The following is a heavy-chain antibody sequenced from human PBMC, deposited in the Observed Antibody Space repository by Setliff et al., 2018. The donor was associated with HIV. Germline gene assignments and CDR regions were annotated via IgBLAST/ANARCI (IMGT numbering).Heavy chain of an antibody. D-gene: IGHD3-22*01. Sequence: PGGSLRLSCAASEFTFNTYSMNWVRLAPGKGLEWVSAISSTSTNVFHADSVKGRFTISRDNARNSLYLQMNSLRAEDTAVYFCARGQSRQIYDSSGYTNFDYWGQGALVTVSS. CDR2: ISSTSTNV. J-gene: IGHJ4*02. V-gene: IGHV3-21*01. CDR1: EFTFNTYS. CDR3: ARGQSRQIYDSSGYTNFDY.